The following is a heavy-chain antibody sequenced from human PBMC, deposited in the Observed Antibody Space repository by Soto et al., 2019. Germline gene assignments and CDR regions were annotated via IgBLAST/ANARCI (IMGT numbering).Heavy chain of an antibody. D-gene: IGHD4-17*01. V-gene: IGHV3-48*03. CDR3: ARVPDYGGYAY. J-gene: IGHJ4*02. Sequence: GGSLRLSCAASGFTFSNYEMNWVRQAPGKGLEWVSYISSSGSTIYYADPVKGRFTLSRDNAKNSLYLQMNSLRAEDTAVYYCARVPDYGGYAYWGQGTLVTVSS. CDR2: ISSSGSTI. CDR1: GFTFSNYE.